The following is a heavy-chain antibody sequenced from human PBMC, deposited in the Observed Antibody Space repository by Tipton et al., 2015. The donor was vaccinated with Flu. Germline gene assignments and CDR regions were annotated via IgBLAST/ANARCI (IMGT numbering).Heavy chain of an antibody. CDR1: GGSISSYY. V-gene: IGHV4-4*07. J-gene: IGHJ2*01. CDR3: ARASLPPMVRGVIRYFDL. Sequence: LRLSCTVSGGSISSYYWSWIRQPAGKGLEWIGRIYTSGSTNYNPSLKSRVTMSVDTSKNQFSLKLSSVTAAVTAVYYCARASLPPMVRGVIRYFDLWGRGTLVTVSS. D-gene: IGHD3-10*01. CDR2: IYTSGST.